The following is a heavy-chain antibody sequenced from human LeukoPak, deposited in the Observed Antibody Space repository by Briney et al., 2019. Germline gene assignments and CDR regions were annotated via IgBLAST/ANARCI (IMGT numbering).Heavy chain of an antibody. CDR3: ARDYKWAFDY. D-gene: IGHD1-20*01. J-gene: IGHJ4*02. CDR1: GFTFTDYS. V-gene: IGHV3-21*05. CDR2: IGLGSGFV. Sequence: GGSLRLSCATSGFTFTDYSMNWVRQAPGRGPEWISYIGLGSGFVSYSDSVKGRFTISRDTARSSVDLHMSSLRAEDTAVYFCARDYKWAFDYWGQGALVTVSS.